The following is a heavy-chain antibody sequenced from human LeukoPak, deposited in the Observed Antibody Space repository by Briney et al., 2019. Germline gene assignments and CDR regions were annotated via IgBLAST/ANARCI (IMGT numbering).Heavy chain of an antibody. Sequence: GGSLRLSCAASGFTFSNYWMSWARQAPGKGLEWLASIKQDESEKYYVYSVKGRFTIFRDNAKNSLDLQMNSLRVEDTAVYYCVRDSQGDDFFLVSTYWGQGTLVTVSS. J-gene: IGHJ4*02. CDR1: GFTFSNYW. CDR3: VRDSQGDDFFLVSTY. CDR2: IKQDESEK. V-gene: IGHV3-7*01. D-gene: IGHD3-3*01.